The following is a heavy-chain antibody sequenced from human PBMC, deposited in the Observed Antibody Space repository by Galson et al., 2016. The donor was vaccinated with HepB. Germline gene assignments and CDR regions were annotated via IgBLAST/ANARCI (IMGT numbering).Heavy chain of an antibody. CDR1: GDSVSSNSAT. CDR2: TYYRSRWYS. D-gene: IGHD1-1*01. CDR3: ARRTGNGFDV. Sequence: CAISGDSVSSNSATRNWIRLSPSRGLEWLGRTYYRSRWYSDYALSVKSRITINADTSKSQFSLRLNSVTPEDTAVYYCARRTGNGFDVWGQGTTVTVSS. V-gene: IGHV6-1*01. J-gene: IGHJ6*02.